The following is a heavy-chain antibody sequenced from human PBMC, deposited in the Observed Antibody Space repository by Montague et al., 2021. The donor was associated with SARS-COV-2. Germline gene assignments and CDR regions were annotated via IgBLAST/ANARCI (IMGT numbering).Heavy chain of an antibody. CDR3: AKSAYSSSWYSDY. J-gene: IGHJ4*02. CDR1: GFTFSSFA. V-gene: IGHV3-30-3*02. Sequence: SLRLSYAASGFTFSSFAMHWVRQAPGKGLAWVAVIWYDGSNEYYADSVKGRLTISRDNSKNTVYLQINGLRLEDTAVYYCAKSAYSSSWYSDYWGQGTPVTVSS. D-gene: IGHD6-13*01. CDR2: IWYDGSNE.